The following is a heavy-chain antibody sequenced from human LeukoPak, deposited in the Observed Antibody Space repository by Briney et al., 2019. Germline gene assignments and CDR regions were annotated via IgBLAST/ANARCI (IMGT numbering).Heavy chain of an antibody. CDR2: MNPNSGNT. J-gene: IGHJ6*03. CDR3: ARGDYGSGIDYYYMDV. Sequence: ASVKVSCKASGYTFTSYDINWVRQATGQGLEWMGWMNPNSGNTGYAQKFQGRVTITRNTSISTAYMELSSLRSEDTAVYYCARGDYGSGIDYYYMDVWGKGTTVTISS. D-gene: IGHD3-10*01. V-gene: IGHV1-8*03. CDR1: GYTFTSYD.